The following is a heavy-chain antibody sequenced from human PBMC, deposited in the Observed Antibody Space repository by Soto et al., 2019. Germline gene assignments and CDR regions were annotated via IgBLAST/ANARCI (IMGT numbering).Heavy chain of an antibody. D-gene: IGHD2-15*01. CDR2: IKQDGSEK. V-gene: IGHV3-7*01. CDR1: GFTFSSYW. J-gene: IGHJ4*02. CDR3: ARDDRYCSGGSCSKIFDY. Sequence: LRLSCAASGFTFSSYWMSWVRQAPGKGLEWVANIKQDGSEKYYVDSVKGRFTISRDNAKNSLYLQMNSLRAEDTAVYYCARDDRYCSGGSCSKIFDYWGQGTRVTVSS.